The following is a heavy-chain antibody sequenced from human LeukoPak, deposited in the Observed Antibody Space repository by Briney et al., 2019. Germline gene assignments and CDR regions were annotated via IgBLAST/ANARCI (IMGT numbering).Heavy chain of an antibody. Sequence: PSGTLSLTCTVSGGSISSGGYYWSWIRQPPGKGLEWIGYIYHSGSTYYNPSLKSRVTISVDRSKNQFSLKLSSVTAADTAVYYCASFGSDQYRFDYWGQGTLVTVSS. CDR2: IYHSGST. V-gene: IGHV4-30-2*01. CDR1: GGSISSGGYY. J-gene: IGHJ4*02. CDR3: ASFGSDQYRFDY. D-gene: IGHD3-3*01.